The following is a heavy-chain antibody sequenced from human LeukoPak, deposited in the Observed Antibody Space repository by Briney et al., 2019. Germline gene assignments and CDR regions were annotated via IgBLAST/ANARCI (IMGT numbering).Heavy chain of an antibody. CDR1: GYTFTGYY. V-gene: IGHV1-2*02. CDR2: INPNSGGT. CDR3: ARAWGGYDSYYFDY. Sequence: GASVKVSCKASGYTFTGYYIHWVRHAPGQGLEWMGWINPNSGGTNYAQKFQGRVTMTRDTSISTAFMEVSRLRSDDTAVYYCARAWGGYDSYYFDYWGQGTLVTVSS. D-gene: IGHD3-22*01. J-gene: IGHJ4*02.